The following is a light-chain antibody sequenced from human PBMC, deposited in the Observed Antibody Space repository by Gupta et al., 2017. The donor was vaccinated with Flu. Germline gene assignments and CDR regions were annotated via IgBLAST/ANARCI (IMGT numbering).Light chain of an antibody. CDR3: AAWDDSLSGVL. J-gene: IGLJ3*02. CDR2: NDN. V-gene: IGLV1-44*01. CDR1: SSNIGSNT. Sequence: RVTISCSGSSSNIGSNTVNWYQQLAGTAPKVLIYNDNQRPSGVPDRFSASKSGTSASLAVSGLQSEDEADYYCAAWDDSLSGVLFGGGTRLTVL.